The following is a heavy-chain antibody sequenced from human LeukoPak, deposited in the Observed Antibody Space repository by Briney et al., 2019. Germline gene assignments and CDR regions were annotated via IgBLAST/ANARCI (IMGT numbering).Heavy chain of an antibody. J-gene: IGHJ4*02. V-gene: IGHV1-2*02. CDR1: GYTFTGYY. CDR3: ARDRAGTWFGELLPHFDY. CDR2: INPNSGGT. D-gene: IGHD3-10*01. Sequence: ASVKVSCKASGYTFTGYYMHWVRQAPGQGLEWMGWINPNSGGTNYAQKFQGRVTMTRDTSISTAYMELSRLRSDDTAVYYCARDRAGTWFGELLPHFDYWGQGTLVTVSS.